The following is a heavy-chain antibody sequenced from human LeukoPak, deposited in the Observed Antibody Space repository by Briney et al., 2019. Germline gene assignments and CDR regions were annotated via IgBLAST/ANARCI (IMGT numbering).Heavy chain of an antibody. V-gene: IGHV3-74*01. Sequence: GGSLRLSCAASGFTFSSYWMHWVRQAPGKGLVWVSRINSDGSSTSYADSVKGRFTISRDNAKNTLYLQMNGLRAEDTAVYYCARVETYYYDSSGYHPFDYWGQGTLVTVSS. CDR2: INSDGSST. D-gene: IGHD3-22*01. J-gene: IGHJ4*02. CDR3: ARVETYYYDSSGYHPFDY. CDR1: GFTFSSYW.